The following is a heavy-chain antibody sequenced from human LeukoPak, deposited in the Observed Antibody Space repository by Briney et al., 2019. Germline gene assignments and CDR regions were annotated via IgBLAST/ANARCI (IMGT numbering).Heavy chain of an antibody. Sequence: PGGSLRLSCLSSGFTFSSYSMNWVRQAPGKGLEWVSYISSSSTIYYADSVKGRFTISRDNAKNSLYLQMNSLRDEDTAVYYCAREWGSFDYWGQGTLVTVSS. D-gene: IGHD3-10*01. CDR1: GFTFSSYS. J-gene: IGHJ4*02. V-gene: IGHV3-48*02. CDR2: ISSSSTI. CDR3: AREWGSFDY.